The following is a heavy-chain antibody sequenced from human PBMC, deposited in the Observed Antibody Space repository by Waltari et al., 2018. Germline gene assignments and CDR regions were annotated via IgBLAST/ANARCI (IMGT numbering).Heavy chain of an antibody. CDR2: GDPEDGET. D-gene: IGHD6-13*01. CDR3: ATGKYSSSWSYYYYYGMDV. CDR1: GYTFTDYY. V-gene: IGHV1-69-2*01. J-gene: IGHJ6*02. Sequence: EVQLVQSGAEVKKPGATVKISCKASGYTFTDYYMHWVQQAPGKGLEWMGRGDPEDGETIYAEKFQGRVTITADTSTDTAYMELSSLRSEDTAVYYCATGKYSSSWSYYYYYGMDVWGQGTTVTVSS.